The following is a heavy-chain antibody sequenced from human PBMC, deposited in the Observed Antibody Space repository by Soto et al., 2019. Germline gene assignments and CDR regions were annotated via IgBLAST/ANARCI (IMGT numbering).Heavy chain of an antibody. CDR2: IYYIGST. CDR1: GGSINNYY. Sequence: SETLSLTCTVSGGSINNYYWSWIRQPPGKGLEWIGYIYYIGSTRYNPSLKSRVTISVDTSKNLFSLKLTSVTAADTAIYYCARGREALAVLFDYWGRGTLVTVSS. J-gene: IGHJ4*02. CDR3: ARGREALAVLFDY. D-gene: IGHD2-15*01. V-gene: IGHV4-59*01.